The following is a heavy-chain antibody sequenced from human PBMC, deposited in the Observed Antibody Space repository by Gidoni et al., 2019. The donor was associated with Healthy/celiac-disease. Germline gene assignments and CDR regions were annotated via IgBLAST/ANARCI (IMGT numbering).Heavy chain of an antibody. D-gene: IGHD6-13*01. CDR1: GGSISSYY. V-gene: IGHV4-4*07. CDR3: ARDLTHPSGYSNWFDP. CDR2: IYTSGST. Sequence: QVQLQESGPGQVKPSETLSRTCTVSGGSISSYYWSWIRQPAGKGLEWIGRIYTSGSTNYNPSLKSRVTMSVDTSKNQFSLNLSSVTAADTAVYYCARDLTHPSGYSNWFDPWGQGTLVTVSS. J-gene: IGHJ5*02.